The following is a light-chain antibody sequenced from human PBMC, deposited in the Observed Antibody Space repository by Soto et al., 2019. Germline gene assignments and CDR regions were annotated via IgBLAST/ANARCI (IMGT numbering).Light chain of an antibody. Sequence: QSALTQPPSASGSPGQSVTISCTGTSSDVGGYNSVSWYQQHPGXXXXXXIYAXSXXPXGXXXXXXGXXXXXXXXXXXXXLQAEDEADYYCSSYGGSDSVLFGGGTKLTVL. CDR1: SSDVGGYNS. CDR3: SSYGGSDSVL. J-gene: IGLJ2*01. V-gene: IGLV2-8*01. CDR2: AXS.